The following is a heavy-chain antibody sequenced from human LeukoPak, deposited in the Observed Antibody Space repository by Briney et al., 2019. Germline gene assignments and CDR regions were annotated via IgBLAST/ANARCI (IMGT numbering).Heavy chain of an antibody. J-gene: IGHJ6*04. CDR3: ARDGTPSYTSGWVYMDA. Sequence: GALRLSCAASGFTFSSYWLTWVRQAPGKGLEWVANIKQDGSEKFYVDSVKGRFTTSRDNAKNSLFLQMNSLRGEDTAVYYCARDGTPSYTSGWVYMDAWGKGTTVTISS. V-gene: IGHV3-7*01. CDR2: IKQDGSEK. CDR1: GFTFSSYW. D-gene: IGHD6-19*01.